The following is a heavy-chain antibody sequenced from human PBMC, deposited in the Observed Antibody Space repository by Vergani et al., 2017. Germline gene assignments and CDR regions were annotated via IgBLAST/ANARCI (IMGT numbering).Heavy chain of an antibody. CDR2: INPNSGGT. D-gene: IGHD2-2*01. CDR3: AGKYCSSTSCYGFWFDP. CDR1: GYTFTGYY. V-gene: IGHV1-2*02. Sequence: QVQLVQSGAEVKKPGASVKVSCKASGYTFTGYYMHWVRQAPGQGLEWMGWINPNSGGTNYAQKFQGRVTMTRDTSISTAYMELSRLRSDDTAVYYCAGKYCSSTSCYGFWFDPWGQGTLVTVSS. J-gene: IGHJ5*02.